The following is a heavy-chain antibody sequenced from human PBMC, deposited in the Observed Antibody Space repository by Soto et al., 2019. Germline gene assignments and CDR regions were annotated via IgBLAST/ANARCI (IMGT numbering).Heavy chain of an antibody. J-gene: IGHJ3*02. CDR3: ARVPIYYDSSGYYHYGTFDI. D-gene: IGHD3-22*01. V-gene: IGHV4-30-2*01. CDR1: GGSVNTPGYS. Sequence: TLYHNCAVSGGSVNTPGYSRSWIRQPRGKGLEWIGYIYHSGSTYYNPSLKSRVTISLDRSNNHFSLKLSSVTAADTAVYYCARVPIYYDSSGYYHYGTFDIWGQGTMVTVS. CDR2: IYHSGST.